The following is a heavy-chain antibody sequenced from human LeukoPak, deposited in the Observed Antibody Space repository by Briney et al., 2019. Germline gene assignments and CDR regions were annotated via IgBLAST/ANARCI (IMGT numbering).Heavy chain of an antibody. J-gene: IGHJ4*02. CDR3: ARIPATSADYYDSSGYYFDY. CDR2: IYPGDSDI. Sequence: GESLKISCKGSGYSFTSYWIGWVRQMPGKGLEWMGIIYPGDSDIRYSPSFHGRVTISADKSISTAYLQWSSLKASDSAMYYCARIPATSADYYDSSGYYFDYWGQGTLVTVSS. V-gene: IGHV5-51*01. D-gene: IGHD3-22*01. CDR1: GYSFTSYW.